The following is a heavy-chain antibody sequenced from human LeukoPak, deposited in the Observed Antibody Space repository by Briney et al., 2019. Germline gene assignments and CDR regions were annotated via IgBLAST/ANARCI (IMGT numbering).Heavy chain of an antibody. Sequence: GGSLRLSCAASGFTFSSYAMSWVRQAPGKGLEWVAVISYDGSNKYYADSVKGRFTISRDNSKNTLYLQMNSLRAEDTAVYYCAKGNYDFWSGYYSGYWGQGTLVTVSS. J-gene: IGHJ4*02. CDR2: ISYDGSNK. V-gene: IGHV3-30*18. D-gene: IGHD3-3*01. CDR3: AKGNYDFWSGYYSGY. CDR1: GFTFSSYA.